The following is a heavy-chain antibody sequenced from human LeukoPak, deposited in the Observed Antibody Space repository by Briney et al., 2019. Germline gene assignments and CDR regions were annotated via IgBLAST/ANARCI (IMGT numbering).Heavy chain of an antibody. D-gene: IGHD5-24*01. CDR3: TRSRDGYNSLHYYYGMDV. J-gene: IGHJ6*02. CDR2: IRSKANSYAT. V-gene: IGHV3-73*01. Sequence: PGGSLRLSCAASGFTFSGSAMHWVRQASGKGLEWVGRIRSKANSYATAYAASVKGRFTISRDDSKNTAYLQMNSLKTEDAAVYYCTRSRDGYNSLHYYYGMDVWGQGTTVTVSS. CDR1: GFTFSGSA.